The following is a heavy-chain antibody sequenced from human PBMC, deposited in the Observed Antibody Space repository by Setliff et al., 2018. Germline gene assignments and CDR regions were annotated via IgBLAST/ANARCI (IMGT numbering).Heavy chain of an antibody. Sequence: VKVSCKASGYTFTGYYMHWVRQAPGKGLEWMGWINPNSGGTNYAQKFQGWVTMTRDTSISTAYMELSSLRSEDTDVYYCARDLIDPDYGDYLSFYYYGMDVWGQGTTVTVSS. D-gene: IGHD4-17*01. V-gene: IGHV1-2*04. CDR3: ARDLIDPDYGDYLSFYYYGMDV. CDR2: INPNSGGT. CDR1: GYTFTGYY. J-gene: IGHJ6*02.